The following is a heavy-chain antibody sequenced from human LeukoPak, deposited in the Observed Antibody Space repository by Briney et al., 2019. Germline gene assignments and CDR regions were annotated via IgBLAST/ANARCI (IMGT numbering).Heavy chain of an antibody. V-gene: IGHV1-18*01. CDR1: GYTFSSYG. D-gene: IGHD3-22*01. Sequence: VASVKVSCKASGYTFSSYGITWVREAPGQGLEWMGWISGYNGYTDYAQNLKGRVTMTTDTSTSTAYMELRSLRSDDTAVYYCARVAQHRYYYDSSDYRYYFDYWGQGTLVTVSS. CDR3: ARVAQHRYYYDSSDYRYYFDY. CDR2: ISGYNGYT. J-gene: IGHJ4*02.